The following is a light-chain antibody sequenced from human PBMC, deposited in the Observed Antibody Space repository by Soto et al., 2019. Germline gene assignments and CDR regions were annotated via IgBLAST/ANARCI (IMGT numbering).Light chain of an antibody. Sequence: SYELTQPSSVSVSPGQTVRITCSGDILAKNYARWFQQKPGQAPLMVIYRDTERPSGIPERFSGSSSGTTVTLTVSGAQVEDGADYYCYSAADNNLGVFGGGTKLTVL. CDR1: ILAKNY. CDR2: RDT. CDR3: YSAADNNLGV. V-gene: IGLV3-27*01. J-gene: IGLJ2*01.